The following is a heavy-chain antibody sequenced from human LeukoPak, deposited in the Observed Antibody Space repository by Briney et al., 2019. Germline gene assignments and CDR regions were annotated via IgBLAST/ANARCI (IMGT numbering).Heavy chain of an antibody. J-gene: IGHJ4*02. CDR1: GYTFTCYY. D-gene: IGHD3-10*01. Sequence: ASVKVSCKASGYTFTCYYMHWVRQAPGQGLEWMGIINPSGGSTSYAQKFQGRVTMTRDTSTSTVYMELSSLRSEDTAVYYCARDGGNYYGSGSYYNLDYWGQGTLVTVSS. CDR3: ARDGGNYYGSGSYYNLDY. CDR2: INPSGGST. V-gene: IGHV1-46*01.